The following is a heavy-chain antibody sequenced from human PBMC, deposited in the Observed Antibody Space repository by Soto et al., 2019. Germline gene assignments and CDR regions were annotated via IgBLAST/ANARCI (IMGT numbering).Heavy chain of an antibody. J-gene: IGHJ5*02. D-gene: IGHD2-15*01. CDR1: GGSISSGGYY. CDR2: IYYSGST. Sequence: SETLSLTCTVSGGSISSGGYYWSWIRQHPGKGLEWIGYIYYSGSTYYNPSLKSRVTISVDTSKNQFSLKLSSVTAADTAVYYCARDFLGGYCSGGSCYTYNWFDPWGQGTLVTVSS. V-gene: IGHV4-31*03. CDR3: ARDFLGGYCSGGSCYTYNWFDP.